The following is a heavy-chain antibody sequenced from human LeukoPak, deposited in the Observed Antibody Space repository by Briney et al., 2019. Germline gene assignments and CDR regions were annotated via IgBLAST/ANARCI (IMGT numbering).Heavy chain of an antibody. D-gene: IGHD3-10*01. CDR3: ARAHYYYGSGSH. CDR1: GYAFTGYY. Sequence: GASVKVSCKASGYAFTGYYMHWVRQAPGQGLEWMGINNPSGGSTTYAQTFQGRVTMTRDTSTSTVYMELSSLRPEDTAVYYCARAHYYYGSGSHWGQGTLVTVSS. J-gene: IGHJ1*01. V-gene: IGHV1-46*01. CDR2: NNPSGGST.